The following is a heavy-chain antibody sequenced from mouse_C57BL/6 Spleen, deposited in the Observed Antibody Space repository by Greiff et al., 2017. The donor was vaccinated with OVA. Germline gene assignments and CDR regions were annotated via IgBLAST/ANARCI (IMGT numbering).Heavy chain of an antibody. J-gene: IGHJ4*01. CDR1: GYTFTDHT. D-gene: IGHD1-1*01. CDR2: IYPRDGST. Sequence: QVQLQQSDAELVKPGASVKISCTVSGYTFTDHTIHWMKQRPEQGLEWIGYIYPRDGSTKYNEKFKGQATLSADKSSSTAYMQLNSLTSEGSAFYVCAMQYYGSSYPHAMDYWGQGTSVTVSS. CDR3: AMQYYGSSYPHAMDY. V-gene: IGHV1-78*01.